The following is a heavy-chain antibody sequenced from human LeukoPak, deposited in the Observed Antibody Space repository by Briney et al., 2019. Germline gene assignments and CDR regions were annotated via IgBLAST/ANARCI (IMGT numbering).Heavy chain of an antibody. Sequence: PGGSLRLSCAASGFTFSNAWMSWVRQAPGKRLEWVGRIKGKADGGTPDYAAPVKGRFTISRDDSKNTLYLQMNSLRVEDTAVYYCARGGARYCTSSSCYEDWFDPWGQGILVTVSS. J-gene: IGHJ5*02. V-gene: IGHV3-15*01. CDR3: ARGGARYCTSSSCYEDWFDP. D-gene: IGHD2-2*01. CDR1: GFTFSNAW. CDR2: IKGKADGGTP.